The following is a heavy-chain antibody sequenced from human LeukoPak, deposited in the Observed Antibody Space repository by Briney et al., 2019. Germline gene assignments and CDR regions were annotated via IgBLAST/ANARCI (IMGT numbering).Heavy chain of an antibody. D-gene: IGHD3-22*01. CDR2: TYSEGTT. CDR3: AKRPRDSSGYYLGAFDG. Sequence: GGSLRLSCAVSGFTVSSSHMSWVRQAPGKGLEWVSLTYSEGTTYYADSVKGRFTISRDISKNTLYLQMNSLRADDTAVYFCAKRPRDSSGYYLGAFDGWGQGTTVTVSS. J-gene: IGHJ3*01. V-gene: IGHV3-66*04. CDR1: GFTVSSSH.